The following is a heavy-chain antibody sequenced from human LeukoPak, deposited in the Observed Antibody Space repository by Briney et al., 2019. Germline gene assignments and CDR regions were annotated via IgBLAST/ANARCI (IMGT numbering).Heavy chain of an antibody. CDR3: ARGVLARGSSGWYFDY. V-gene: IGHV3-64*01. J-gene: IGHJ4*02. CDR1: RFTFSSYA. CDR2: ISSNGGST. Sequence: GGSLRLSCAASRFTFSSYAMQWVRQAPGKGLEYVSAISSNGGSTYYANSVKGRFTISRDNSKNTLYLQMGGLRAEDMAVYYCARGVLARGSSGWYFDYWGQGTLVTVSS. D-gene: IGHD6-19*01.